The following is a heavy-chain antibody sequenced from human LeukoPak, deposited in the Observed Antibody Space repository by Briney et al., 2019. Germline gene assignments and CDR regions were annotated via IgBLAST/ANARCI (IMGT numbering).Heavy chain of an antibody. J-gene: IGHJ4*02. CDR3: AKQWLGRAFDY. Sequence: ASVKVSCKASGYTFTSYGISWVRQAPGQGLEWMGWINPNSGGTNYAQKFQGRVTMTRDTSISTAYMELSRLRSDDTAVYYCAKQWLGRAFDYWGQGTLVTVSS. CDR2: INPNSGGT. CDR1: GYTFTSYG. V-gene: IGHV1-2*02. D-gene: IGHD6-19*01.